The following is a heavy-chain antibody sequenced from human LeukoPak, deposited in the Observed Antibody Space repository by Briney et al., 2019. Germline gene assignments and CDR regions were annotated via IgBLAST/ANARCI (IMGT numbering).Heavy chain of an antibody. CDR2: INPNSGGT. CDR3: ARGRAAAGTSLTDFDY. CDR1: GFTFSSYA. Sequence: GGSLRLSCAASGFTFSSYAMHWVRQAPGQGLEWMGWINPNSGGTNYAQKFQGRVTMTRDTSISTAYMELSRLRSDDTAVYYCARGRAAAGTSLTDFDYWGQGTLVTVSS. J-gene: IGHJ4*02. D-gene: IGHD6-13*01. V-gene: IGHV1-2*02.